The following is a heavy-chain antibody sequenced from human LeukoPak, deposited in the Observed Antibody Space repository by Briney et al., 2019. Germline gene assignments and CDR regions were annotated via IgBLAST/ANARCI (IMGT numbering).Heavy chain of an antibody. CDR1: GFSVSYYW. CDR3: VRDGGTDWYDP. CDR2: IKQDGSEK. J-gene: IGHJ5*02. V-gene: IGHV3-7*01. Sequence: GGSLRLSCAASGFSVSYYWMTWVRQAPGKGLEWVANIKQDGSEKTYVDSVKGRFTISRDNAKNSLYLQMNSLRVEDTAMYYCVRDGGTDWYDPWGQGTLVTVFS. D-gene: IGHD3-16*01.